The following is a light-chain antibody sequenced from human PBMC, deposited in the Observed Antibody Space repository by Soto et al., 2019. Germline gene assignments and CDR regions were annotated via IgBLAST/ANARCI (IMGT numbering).Light chain of an antibody. CDR1: QSVSSY. V-gene: IGKV3-11*01. CDR3: QQRSNWPVT. CDR2: DAS. Sequence: EIVLTQSPATLSLSPGEGATLSCRASQSVSSYLAWYQQKPGQAPRLLIYDASNRATGIPARFSGSGSGTDFTLIISGLEHEDFAVYYCQQRSNWPVTFGLGTKVE. J-gene: IGKJ1*01.